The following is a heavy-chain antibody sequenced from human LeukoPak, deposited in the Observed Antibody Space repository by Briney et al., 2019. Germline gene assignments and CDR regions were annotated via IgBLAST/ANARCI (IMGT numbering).Heavy chain of an antibody. V-gene: IGHV4-4*07. CDR2: IYTSGST. CDR3: ARGAAGTTPIDY. D-gene: IGHD6-13*01. Sequence: SETLSLTCTVSGGSISSYYWSWIRQPAGKGLEWIGRIYTSGSTYYNPSLKSRVTISVDTSKNQFSLKLSSVTAADTAVYYCARGAAGTTPIDYWGQGTLVTVSS. J-gene: IGHJ4*02. CDR1: GGSISSYY.